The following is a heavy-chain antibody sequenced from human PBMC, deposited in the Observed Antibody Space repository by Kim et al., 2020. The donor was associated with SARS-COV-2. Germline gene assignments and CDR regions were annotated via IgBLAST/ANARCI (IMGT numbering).Heavy chain of an antibody. J-gene: IGHJ6*02. CDR2: INHSGST. Sequence: SETLSLTCAVYGGSFSGYYWSWIRQPPGKGLEWIGEINHSGSTNYNPSLKSRVTISVDTSKNQFSLKLSSVTAADTAVYYCARALGYCSGGSCYFNYYYYGMDVWGQGTTVTVSS. D-gene: IGHD2-15*01. CDR1: GGSFSGYY. CDR3: ARALGYCSGGSCYFNYYYYGMDV. V-gene: IGHV4-34*01.